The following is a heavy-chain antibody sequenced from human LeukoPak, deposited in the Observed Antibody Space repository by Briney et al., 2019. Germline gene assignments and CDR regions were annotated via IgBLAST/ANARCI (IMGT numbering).Heavy chain of an antibody. CDR1: GFTFDDYG. CDR2: ISYDGSNK. Sequence: LPGGSLRLSCAASGFTFDDYGMSWVRQAPGKGLEWVAVISYDGSNKYYADSVKGRFTISRDNSKNTLYLQMNSLRAEDTAVYYCARDRGYYDFWSGYYLRPYYYGMDVWGQGTTVTVSS. D-gene: IGHD3-3*01. V-gene: IGHV3-30*03. CDR3: ARDRGYYDFWSGYYLRPYYYGMDV. J-gene: IGHJ6*02.